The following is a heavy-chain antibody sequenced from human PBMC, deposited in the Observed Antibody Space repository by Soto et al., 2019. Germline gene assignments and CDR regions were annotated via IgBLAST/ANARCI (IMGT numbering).Heavy chain of an antibody. V-gene: IGHV1-18*01. CDR2: ITTYNGNR. D-gene: IGHD6-19*01. CDR1: GYTFKNYG. J-gene: IGHJ4*02. CDR3: ARDAQPKGVAADGASDY. Sequence: QVQLVQSGPEVKNPGASVKVSCKASGYTFKNYGIKWVRQAPGQGLEWVGWITTYNGNRYSAEKFQGRVNMTTDTSTSTTYMELKSLTSDDTGVYYCARDAQPKGVAADGASDYWGQGTLVTVSS.